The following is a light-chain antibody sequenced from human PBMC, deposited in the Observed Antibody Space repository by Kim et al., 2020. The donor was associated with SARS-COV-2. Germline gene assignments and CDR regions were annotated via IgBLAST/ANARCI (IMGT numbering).Light chain of an antibody. CDR3: QQYDDWPTGDT. V-gene: IGKV3-15*01. CDR2: GAS. Sequence: SPRGSATLSSRARQNGSNNLDWYQQKAGRAPRLVIDGASTRATSIPARYSGSGSGTEFTLTISSLQSEDFAVYYCQQYDDWPTGDTFGQGAKVDI. J-gene: IGKJ2*01. CDR1: QNGSNN.